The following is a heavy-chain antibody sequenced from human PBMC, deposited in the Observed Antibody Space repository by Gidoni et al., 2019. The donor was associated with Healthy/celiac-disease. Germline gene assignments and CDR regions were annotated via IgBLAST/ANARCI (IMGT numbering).Heavy chain of an antibody. J-gene: IGHJ2*01. CDR2: ISDDGINK. D-gene: IGHD1-1*01. Sequence: QVQLVESGGGVVQPGRSLRLSCAASGFTFSSYAIHWVRQAPGKGLEWVAVISDDGINKYYADSVKGRFTISRVNSKNTLYLQMNSLRAEDTAVYYCARDPNWPGGYFDLWGRGTLVTVSS. V-gene: IGHV3-30-3*01. CDR1: GFTFSSYA. CDR3: ARDPNWPGGYFDL.